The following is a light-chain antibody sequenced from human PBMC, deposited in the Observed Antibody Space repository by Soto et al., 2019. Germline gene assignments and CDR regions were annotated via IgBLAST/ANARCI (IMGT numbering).Light chain of an antibody. CDR3: QQYGTTPWT. J-gene: IGKJ1*01. V-gene: IGKV3-20*01. Sequence: EILLTQSPCTLSVPPGARATLACRASQSVSSGYLAWYQQKHGQAPRLXIYGASSRATGIPDRFSGSAYGTDFTLTISRLEPEDFAVYYCQQYGTTPWTFGQGTKVDIK. CDR1: QSVSSGY. CDR2: GAS.